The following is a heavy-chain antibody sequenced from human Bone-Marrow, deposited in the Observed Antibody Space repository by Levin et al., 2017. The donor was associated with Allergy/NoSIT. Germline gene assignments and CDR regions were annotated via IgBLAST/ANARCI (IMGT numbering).Heavy chain of an antibody. Sequence: HSQTLSLTCNVFAGSTSSTSYWWSWVRQSPGKALEWIGSVYYSGKIYYNPSLESRVNISIDTSKNQFSLKVNSVTAADTAIYSCARQTWVHKGYFDSWGQGILVTVSS. CDR3: ARQTWVHKGYFDS. CDR2: VYYSGKI. J-gene: IGHJ4*02. V-gene: IGHV4-39*01. D-gene: IGHD1-1*01. CDR1: AGSTSSTSYW.